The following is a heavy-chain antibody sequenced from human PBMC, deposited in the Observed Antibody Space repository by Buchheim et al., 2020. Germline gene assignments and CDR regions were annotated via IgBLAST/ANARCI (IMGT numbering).Heavy chain of an antibody. Sequence: EVQLVESGGALVQPGGSLRLSCATSGFTFTNYGMRWVRQAPGKGLEWVASVNQDGRGPYYVDSVKGRFPISRDNAKNSVYLQMNSLRAEDTAVYYCARVSDSSWGKFWGQGTL. CDR2: VNQDGRGP. CDR3: ARVSDSSWGKF. CDR1: GFTFTNYG. D-gene: IGHD7-27*01. V-gene: IGHV3-7*01. J-gene: IGHJ4*02.